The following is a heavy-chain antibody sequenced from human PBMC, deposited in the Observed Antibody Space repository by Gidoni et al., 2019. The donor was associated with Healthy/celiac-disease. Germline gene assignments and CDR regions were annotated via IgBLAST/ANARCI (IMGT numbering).Heavy chain of an antibody. Sequence: EVQLLESGGGLVQPGGSLRLSCAASGFTFSSYAMSWVRQAPGKGLEWVSAISGSGGSTYYADSVKGRFTISRDNSKNTLYLQMNSLRAEDTAVYYCAKLYCSSTSCYTVYYYYYGMDVWGQGTTVTVSS. J-gene: IGHJ6*02. CDR2: ISGSGGST. CDR3: AKLYCSSTSCYTVYYYYYGMDV. CDR1: GFTFSSYA. V-gene: IGHV3-23*01. D-gene: IGHD2-2*02.